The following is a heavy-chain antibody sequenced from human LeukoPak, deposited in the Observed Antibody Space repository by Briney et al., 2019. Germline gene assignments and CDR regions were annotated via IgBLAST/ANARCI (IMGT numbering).Heavy chain of an antibody. D-gene: IGHD5-12*01. V-gene: IGHV1-2*02. CDR2: INPNSGGT. J-gene: IGHJ4*02. CDR1: GYPFTDYY. Sequence: ASVKVSCKASGYPFTDYYMHWVRQAPGQGLEWMGWINPNSGGTDYAQKFQGRVTMTRDTSISTAYTELSRLTSDDTAVYYCAGLSGYDPYYFDYWGQGTLVAVSS. CDR3: AGLSGYDPYYFDY.